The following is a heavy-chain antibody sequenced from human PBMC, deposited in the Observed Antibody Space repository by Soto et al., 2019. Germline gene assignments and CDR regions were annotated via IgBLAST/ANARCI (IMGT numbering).Heavy chain of an antibody. Sequence: EVQLVESGGGLVQPGRSLRLSCTASGFTFGDYAMSWFRQAPGKGLEWVGFIRSKAYGGTTEYAASVKGRFTISRDDSKSIAYLQMNSLKTEDTAVYYCTRDLNDFWSGYSDYWGQGTLVTVSS. CDR3: TRDLNDFWSGYSDY. CDR2: IRSKAYGGTT. V-gene: IGHV3-49*03. D-gene: IGHD3-3*01. J-gene: IGHJ4*02. CDR1: GFTFGDYA.